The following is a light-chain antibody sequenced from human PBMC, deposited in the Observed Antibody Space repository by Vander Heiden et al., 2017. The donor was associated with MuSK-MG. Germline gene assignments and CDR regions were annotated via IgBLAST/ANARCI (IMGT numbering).Light chain of an antibody. CDR1: QSISSR. J-gene: IGKJ5*01. CDR2: GAS. V-gene: IGKV3-15*01. CDR3: QQDSNWPIT. Sequence: EIVMTQSPATLSVSPGERGTLSCRASQSISSRLAWYQQKPGQAPRLLIHGASTRATGIPAKFSGSGSGTEFTLTISSLQSEDFAVYYCQQDSNWPITFGQGTLLEIK.